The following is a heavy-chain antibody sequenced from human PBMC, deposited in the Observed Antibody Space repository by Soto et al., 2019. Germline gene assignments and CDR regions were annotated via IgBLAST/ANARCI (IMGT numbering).Heavy chain of an antibody. V-gene: IGHV3-73*01. J-gene: IGHJ6*02. CDR3: TRQQEDIGVVVADDYYYYGMDV. Sequence: EVQLVESGGGLVQPGGSLKLSCAASGFTFSGSAMHWVRQASGKGLEWVGRIRSKANSYATAYAASVKGRFTISRDDSKNXXYXQXXSLKTEDTAVYYCTRQQEDIGVVVADDYYYYGMDVWGQGTTVTVSS. CDR2: IRSKANSYAT. D-gene: IGHD2-15*01. CDR1: GFTFSGSA.